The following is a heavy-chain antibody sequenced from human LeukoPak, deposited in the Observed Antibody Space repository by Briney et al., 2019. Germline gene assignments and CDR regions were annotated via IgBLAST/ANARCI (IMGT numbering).Heavy chain of an antibody. CDR3: AKLVTSPLYCSSTSCPYMDY. Sequence: GGSLRLSCAASGFTFSSYAMSWVRQAPGKGLEWVSAISGSGGSTYYTDSMKGRFTISRDNSKNTLYLQMNSLRAEDTAVYYCAKLVTSPLYCSSTSCPYMDYWGQGTLVTVSS. J-gene: IGHJ4*02. V-gene: IGHV3-23*01. CDR2: ISGSGGST. D-gene: IGHD2-2*01. CDR1: GFTFSSYA.